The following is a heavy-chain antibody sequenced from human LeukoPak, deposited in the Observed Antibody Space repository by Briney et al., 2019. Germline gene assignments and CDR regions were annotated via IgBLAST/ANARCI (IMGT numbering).Heavy chain of an antibody. J-gene: IGHJ4*02. Sequence: HGESLKISCKGSGYGFTSYWIGWVRQMPGKGLEWMGIIYPGDSDTRYSPSFQGQVTISADKSISTAYPQWSSLKASDTAMYYCARTKSSMGIFDYWGQGTLVTVSS. V-gene: IGHV5-51*01. CDR2: IYPGDSDT. D-gene: IGHD6-13*01. CDR1: GYGFTSYW. CDR3: ARTKSSMGIFDY.